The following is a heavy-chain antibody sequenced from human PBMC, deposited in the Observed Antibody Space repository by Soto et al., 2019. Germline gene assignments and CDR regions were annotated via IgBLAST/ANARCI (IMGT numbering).Heavy chain of an antibody. CDR2: ISWNSGNI. Sequence: EVQLEESGGALVQPGRSLRLSCAASGFTFDDYAMHWVRQVLGKGLEWVSSISWNSGNIGYVDSVQGRFTTSRDNAKNSLYLQMHSLRPEDTALYYCVRSKGGYSYGTPFDYWGQGTLVTVSS. V-gene: IGHV3-9*01. J-gene: IGHJ4*02. CDR1: GFTFDDYA. CDR3: VRSKGGYSYGTPFDY. D-gene: IGHD5-18*01.